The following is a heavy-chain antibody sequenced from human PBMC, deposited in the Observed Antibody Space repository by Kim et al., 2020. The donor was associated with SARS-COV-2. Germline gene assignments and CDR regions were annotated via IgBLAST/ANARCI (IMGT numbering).Heavy chain of an antibody. D-gene: IGHD2-2*01. CDR3: AKGSITRYHRLEC. Sequence: HADSGKDRFTIDRDNTKNTLYLQMNSLRADDTAVYYCAKGSITRYHRLECWGQGTLVTVSS. J-gene: IGHJ4*02. V-gene: IGHV3-23*01.